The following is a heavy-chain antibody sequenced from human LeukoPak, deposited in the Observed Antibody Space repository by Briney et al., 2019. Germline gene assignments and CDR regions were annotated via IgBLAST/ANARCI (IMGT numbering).Heavy chain of an antibody. CDR1: GFTFSSYG. CDR2: IRYDGSNK. J-gene: IGHJ4*02. V-gene: IGHV3-30*02. D-gene: IGHD3-3*01. CDR3: AKEMETYDFWSGPGY. Sequence: GGSLRLSCAASGFTFSSYGMHWVRQAPGKGLEWVAFIRYDGSNKYYADSVKGRFTISRDNSKNTLYLQMNSLRAEDTAVYYCAKEMETYDFWSGPGYWGQGTLVTVSS.